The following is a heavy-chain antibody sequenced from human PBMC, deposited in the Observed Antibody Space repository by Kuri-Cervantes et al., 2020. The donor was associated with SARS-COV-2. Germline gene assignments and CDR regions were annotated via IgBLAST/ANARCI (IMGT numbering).Heavy chain of an antibody. Sequence: ASVKVSCKASGYTFITFDINWVRQAPGQGLEWMGWISAYNGNTNYAQKLQGRVTMTTDTSTSTAYMELRSLRSDDTAVYYCARSPLTRRYSSGWTERYYYYYYMDVWGKGTTVTVSS. J-gene: IGHJ6*03. CDR3: ARSPLTRRYSSGWTERYYYYYYMDV. CDR2: ISAYNGNT. D-gene: IGHD6-19*01. CDR1: GYTFITFD. V-gene: IGHV1-18*01.